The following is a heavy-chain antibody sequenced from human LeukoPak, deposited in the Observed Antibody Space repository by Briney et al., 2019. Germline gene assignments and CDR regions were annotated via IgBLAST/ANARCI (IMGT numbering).Heavy chain of an antibody. Sequence: SETLSLTCAVYGGSFSGYYWSWIRQPPGKGLEWIGEINHSGSTNYNPSLKSRVTISVDTSKNQFSLKLSSVTAADTAVYYCARWRIERGWIDYYYYGMDVWGQGTTVTVSS. V-gene: IGHV4-34*01. CDR1: GGSFSGYY. CDR3: ARWRIERGWIDYYYYGMDV. CDR2: INHSGST. J-gene: IGHJ6*02. D-gene: IGHD6-19*01.